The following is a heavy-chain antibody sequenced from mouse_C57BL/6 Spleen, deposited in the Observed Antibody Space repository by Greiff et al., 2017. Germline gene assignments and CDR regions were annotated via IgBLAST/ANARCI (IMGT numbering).Heavy chain of an antibody. CDR1: GYTFTSYT. J-gene: IGHJ1*03. CDR2: INPSSGYT. D-gene: IGHD1-1*01. Sequence: VQLQQSGAELARPGASVKMSCKASGYTFTSYTMHWVKQRPGQGLEWIGYINPSSGYTKYNQKFKDKATLTADKSSSTAYMQLSSLTSADSAVYYCARSGSSYAGGLWYFDVWGTGTTVTVSS. CDR3: ARSGSSYAGGLWYFDV. V-gene: IGHV1-4*01.